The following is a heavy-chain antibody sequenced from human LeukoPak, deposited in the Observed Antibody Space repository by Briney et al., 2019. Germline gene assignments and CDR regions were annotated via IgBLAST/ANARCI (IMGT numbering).Heavy chain of an antibody. CDR3: ARDRGLSYKDY. Sequence: GRSLTLSCTASGFTFSDCGMHWVREAPGKGLEWGSIIWYDGSQRHYADSVKGRFTISRDNSKNTLYLQMNSLRAEDTAVYYCARDRGLSYKDYWGQGTLVTVSS. V-gene: IGHV3-33*01. CDR1: GFTFSDCG. CDR2: IWYDGSQR. J-gene: IGHJ4*02. D-gene: IGHD3-10*01.